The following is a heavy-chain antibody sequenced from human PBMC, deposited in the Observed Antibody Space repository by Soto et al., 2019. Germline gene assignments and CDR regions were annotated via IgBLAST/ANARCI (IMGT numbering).Heavy chain of an antibody. Sequence: GGSLRLSWAASGFTFSTYTFNWVRQAPGKGLEWVSSISSSSRDKLYADSLKARVTISRDNANASVFLQMNNLRGEDTAVYYCARQSWGGDGMDVWGQGTTVTVSS. CDR3: ARQSWGGDGMDV. V-gene: IGHV3-21*01. CDR1: GFTFSTYT. J-gene: IGHJ6*02. D-gene: IGHD3-16*01. CDR2: ISSSSRDK.